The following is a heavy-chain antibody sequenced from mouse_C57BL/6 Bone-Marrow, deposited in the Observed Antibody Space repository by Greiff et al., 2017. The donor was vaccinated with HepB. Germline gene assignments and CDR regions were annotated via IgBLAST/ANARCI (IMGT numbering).Heavy chain of an antibody. CDR2: ICPGSGST. Sequence: VKLQQPGAELVKPGASVKMSCKASGYTFTSYWITWVKQRPGQGLEWIGDICPGSGSTNYKEKFKSKATLTVDTSSSTAYMQLRRLTSEDSAVYYCARLGMDYWGQGTSVTVSS. J-gene: IGHJ4*01. CDR1: GYTFTSYW. D-gene: IGHD4-1*01. V-gene: IGHV1-55*01. CDR3: ARLGMDY.